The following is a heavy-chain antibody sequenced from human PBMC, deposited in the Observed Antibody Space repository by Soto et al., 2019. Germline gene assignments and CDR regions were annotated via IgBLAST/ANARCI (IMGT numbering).Heavy chain of an antibody. CDR2: IGRRSDI. D-gene: IGHD2-21*02. J-gene: IGHJ6*02. CDR3: AREETAWPLAYGLDV. V-gene: IGHV3-21*01. Sequence: GALRLSCEASGFGFSTYSMHWVRQAPGKGLEWVSSIGRRSDIYYADSVKGRFTISRDNAKNSVSLQMNSLRDEDTAVYYCAREETAWPLAYGLDVWGQGTTVTVSS. CDR1: GFGFSTYS.